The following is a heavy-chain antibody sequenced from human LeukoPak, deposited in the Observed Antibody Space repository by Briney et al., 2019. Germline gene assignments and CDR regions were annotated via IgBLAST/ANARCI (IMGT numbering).Heavy chain of an antibody. Sequence: GGSLRLSCAASGFTFSNYEMNWVRQAPGRGPEWISYIDGSGSTIYYADSVKGRFTISRDNAKNSLFLLMNSLRAEDTAVYYCARPLRMVRIFEYWGQGTLVTVSS. V-gene: IGHV3-48*03. CDR2: IDGSGSTI. CDR3: ARPLRMVRIFEY. CDR1: GFTFSNYE. D-gene: IGHD5-18*01. J-gene: IGHJ4*02.